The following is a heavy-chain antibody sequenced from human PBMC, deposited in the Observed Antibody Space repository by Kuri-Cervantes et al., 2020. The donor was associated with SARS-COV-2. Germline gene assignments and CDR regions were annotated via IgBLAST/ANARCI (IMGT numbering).Heavy chain of an antibody. CDR1: GFTFTSSA. CDR3: ARAKSVNYYYYYMDV. CDR2: IVVGSGNT. V-gene: IGHV1-58*02. Sequence: SVKVSCKASGFTFTSSAMQWVRQARGQRLGWIGWIVVGSGNTNYARKFQERVTITRDMSTSTAYMELSSLRSEDTAVYYCARAKSVNYYYYYMDVWGKGTTVTVSS. D-gene: IGHD1-26*01. J-gene: IGHJ6*03.